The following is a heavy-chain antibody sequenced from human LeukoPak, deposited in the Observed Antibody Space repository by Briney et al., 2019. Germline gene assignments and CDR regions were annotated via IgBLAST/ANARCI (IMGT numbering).Heavy chain of an antibody. J-gene: IGHJ6*03. CDR3: ARVRAYYYMDV. Sequence: GGSLRLSCSASGFSFNSFSISWVRQAPGKGLEWVSTITSTSTYIYYADSVKGRFTISRDNAKNSLYLEMNRLRAEDTAVYYCARVRAYYYMDVWGKGTMVTVSS. CDR1: GFSFNSFS. CDR2: ITSTSTYI. V-gene: IGHV3-21*01.